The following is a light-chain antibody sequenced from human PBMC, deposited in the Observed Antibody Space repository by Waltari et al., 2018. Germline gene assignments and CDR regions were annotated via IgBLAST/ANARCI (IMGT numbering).Light chain of an antibody. Sequence: DIVLTQSPDTLSLSPGETATLSCRASQTISSTYLAWYQQKPGRAPRLLIPSASRRATALPDRFSGSGSGTDFTLTVSRLEPDDFAVYYCQLYGSSPLFTFGPGTKVEIK. CDR3: QLYGSSPLFT. J-gene: IGKJ3*01. CDR2: SAS. V-gene: IGKV3-20*01. CDR1: QTISSTY.